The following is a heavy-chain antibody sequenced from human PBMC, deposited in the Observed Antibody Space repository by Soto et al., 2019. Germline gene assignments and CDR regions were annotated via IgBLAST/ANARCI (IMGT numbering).Heavy chain of an antibody. CDR2: ISGSDGST. J-gene: IGHJ4*02. D-gene: IGHD6-19*01. Sequence: EVQLLESGGGLVQPGGSLRLSCAASGFTFSSYAMSWVRQAPGKGLEWVSTISGSDGSTYYADSVKGRFTISRDNSKNTLYWKINSLRAENTAVYYCEKKYSGGWYYFDYGGQGPLVTVSS. CDR1: GFTFSSYA. CDR3: EKKYSGGWYYFDY. V-gene: IGHV3-23*01.